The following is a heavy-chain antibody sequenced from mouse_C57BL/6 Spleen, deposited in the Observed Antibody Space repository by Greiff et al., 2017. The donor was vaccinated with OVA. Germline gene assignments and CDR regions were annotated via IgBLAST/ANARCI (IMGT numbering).Heavy chain of an antibody. CDR2: IHPNSGST. V-gene: IGHV1-64*01. J-gene: IGHJ2*01. CDR1: GYTFTSYW. CDR3: ARGDVRDY. D-gene: IGHD3-3*01. Sequence: QVQLKQPGAELVKPGASVKLSCKASGYTFTSYWMHWVKQRPGQGLEWIGMIHPNSGSTNYNEKFKSKATLTVDKSSSTAYMQLSSLTAEDSAVYYCARGDVRDYWGQGTTLTVSS.